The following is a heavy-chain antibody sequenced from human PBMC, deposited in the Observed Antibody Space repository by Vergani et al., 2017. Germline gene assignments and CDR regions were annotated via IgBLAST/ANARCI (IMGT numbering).Heavy chain of an antibody. V-gene: IGHV4-34*01. CDR1: GGSFSGYY. CDR2: INHSGST. J-gene: IGHJ6*03. CDR3: ARGSSWDNYYYYYMDV. D-gene: IGHD6-6*01. Sequence: QVQLQQWGAVLLKPSETLSLTCAVYGGSFSGYYWSWIRQPPGKGLEWIGEINHSGSTNYNPSLKSRVTISVDTSKNQFSLKLSSVTAADTAVYYCARGSSWDNYYYYYMDVWGKGTTVTVSS.